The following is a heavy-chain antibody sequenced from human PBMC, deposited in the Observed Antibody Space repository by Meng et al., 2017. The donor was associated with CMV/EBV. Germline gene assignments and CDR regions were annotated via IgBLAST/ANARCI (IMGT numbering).Heavy chain of an antibody. CDR1: YTFSSYD. Sequence: YTFSSYDINWVRQATGQGLEWMGWMNPNSGNTGYAQKFQGRVTMTRNTSISTAYMELSSLRSEDTAVYYCARGPYSSSWYGYWFDPWGQGTLVTVSS. D-gene: IGHD6-13*01. J-gene: IGHJ5*02. V-gene: IGHV1-8*01. CDR2: MNPNSGNT. CDR3: ARGPYSSSWYGYWFDP.